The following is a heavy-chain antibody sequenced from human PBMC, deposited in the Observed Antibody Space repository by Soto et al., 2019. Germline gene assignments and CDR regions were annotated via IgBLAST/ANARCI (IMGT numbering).Heavy chain of an antibody. V-gene: IGHV1-69*06. J-gene: IGHJ6*02. CDR1: GGTFSSYA. Sequence: QVQLVQSGAEVKKPGASVTVSCKASGGTFSSYAISWVRQAPGQGLEWMGGIIPIFGTANYAQKFQGRVTITADKSTSTAYMELSSMRSGDTAVYYCAGWGGSGSYRYYYGMDVWGQGTTVTVSS. CDR3: AGWGGSGSYRYYYGMDV. D-gene: IGHD3-10*01. CDR2: IIPIFGTA.